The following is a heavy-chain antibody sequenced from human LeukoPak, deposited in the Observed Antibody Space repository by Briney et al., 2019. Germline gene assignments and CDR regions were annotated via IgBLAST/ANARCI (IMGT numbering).Heavy chain of an antibody. CDR3: AKDLGRVTAHYYFDY. J-gene: IGHJ4*02. CDR1: GFTFSSYG. D-gene: IGHD2-21*02. V-gene: IGHV3-30*18. CDR2: ISYDGSNK. Sequence: GRSLRLSCAASGFTFSSYGMHWARQAPGKGLEWVAVISYDGSNKYYADSVKGRFTISRDNSKNTLYLQMNSLRAEDTAVYYCAKDLGRVTAHYYFDYWGQGTLVTVSS.